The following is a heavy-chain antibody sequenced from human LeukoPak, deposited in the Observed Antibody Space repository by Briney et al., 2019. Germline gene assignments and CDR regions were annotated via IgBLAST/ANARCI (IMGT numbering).Heavy chain of an antibody. CDR3: ARDSAVEMATKAAFDI. CDR1: GVTFSSYG. Sequence: GRALRLSCAASGVTFSSYGMHWVRQAPGKGLEWVAVIWYDGSNKYYADSVKGRFTISRDNSKNTLYLQMNSLRAEDTAVYYCARDSAVEMATKAAFDIWGQGTMVTVSS. J-gene: IGHJ3*02. V-gene: IGHV3-33*01. D-gene: IGHD5-24*01. CDR2: IWYDGSNK.